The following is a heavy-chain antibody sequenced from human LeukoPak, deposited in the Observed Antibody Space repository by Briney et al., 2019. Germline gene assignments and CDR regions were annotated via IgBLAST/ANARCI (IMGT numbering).Heavy chain of an antibody. CDR2: ISDSGGRT. CDR3: VRGYSFGPYGMDV. V-gene: IGHV3-64D*09. D-gene: IGHD2-15*01. Sequence: GGSLRLSCSASGFPFSSYALHWVRQAPGKGLEYVSAISDSGGRTYYADSVKGRFTISRDNSKNTLYLQMSSLRAEDTAVYFCVRGYSFGPYGMDVWGQGTTVTVSS. CDR1: GFPFSSYA. J-gene: IGHJ6*02.